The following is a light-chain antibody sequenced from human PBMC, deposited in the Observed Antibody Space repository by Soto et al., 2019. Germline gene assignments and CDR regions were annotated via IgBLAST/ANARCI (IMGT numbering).Light chain of an antibody. V-gene: IGKV3-15*01. J-gene: IGKJ2*01. Sequence: EIVMTQSPATLSVSPGERATLSCRATQSVGSNLAGYQQKPCQAHRLLIYGASTRATGIPARFSGSGSGTEFPLTISGLQSEDFAVYYCQQYNNWPLEFTFGQGTKLEIK. CDR1: QSVGSN. CDR2: GAS. CDR3: QQYNNWPLEFT.